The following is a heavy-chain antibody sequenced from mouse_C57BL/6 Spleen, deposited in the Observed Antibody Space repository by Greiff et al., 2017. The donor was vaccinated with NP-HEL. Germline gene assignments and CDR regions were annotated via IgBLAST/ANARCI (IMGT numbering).Heavy chain of an antibody. V-gene: IGHV1-55*01. CDR1: GYTFTSYW. J-gene: IGHJ4*01. CDR3: ARNRDYDDYYAMDY. Sequence: QVQLQQSGAELVKPGASVKMSCKASGYTFTSYWITWVKQRPGQGLEWIGDIYPGSGSTNYNEKFKSKATLTVDTSSSTAYMQLSSLTSEDSAVYYCARNRDYDDYYAMDYWGQGTSVTVSS. CDR2: IYPGSGST. D-gene: IGHD2-4*01.